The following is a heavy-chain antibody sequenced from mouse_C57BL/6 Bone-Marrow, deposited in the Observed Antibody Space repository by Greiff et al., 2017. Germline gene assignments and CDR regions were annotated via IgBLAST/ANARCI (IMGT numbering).Heavy chain of an antibody. J-gene: IGHJ3*01. CDR3: ARPSYGSSYDACFAY. V-gene: IGHV2-2*01. CDR2: IWSGGST. D-gene: IGHD1-1*01. CDR1: GFSLTSYG. Sequence: VQLQQSGPGLVQPSQSLSITCTVSGFSLTSYGVHWVRQSPGKGLEWLGVIWSGGSTDYNAAFISRLSISKDNSKSQVFFKMNSLQADDTAIYYCARPSYGSSYDACFAYWGQGTLVTVSA.